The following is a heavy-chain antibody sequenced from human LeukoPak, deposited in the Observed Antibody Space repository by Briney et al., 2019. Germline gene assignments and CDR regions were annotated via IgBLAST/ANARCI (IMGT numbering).Heavy chain of an antibody. D-gene: IGHD2-2*01. V-gene: IGHV1-2*02. CDR3: AREGGIVVVPAASWFDP. Sequence: GASVKVSCKASGYTFTGYYMHWVRQAPGQGLEWMGWINPNSGGTNYAQKFQGRVTMTRDTSISTAYMELSRLRSDDTAVYYCAREGGIVVVPAASWFDPWGQGTLVTVSS. CDR2: INPNSGGT. J-gene: IGHJ5*02. CDR1: GYTFTGYY.